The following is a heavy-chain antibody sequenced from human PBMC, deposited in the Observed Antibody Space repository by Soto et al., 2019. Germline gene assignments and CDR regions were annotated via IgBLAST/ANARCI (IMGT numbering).Heavy chain of an antibody. D-gene: IGHD4-4*01. J-gene: IGHJ6*02. Sequence: LRLSCAASGFTFSSYGMHWVRQAPGKGLEWVAVISYDGSNKYYADSVKGRFTISRDNSKNTLYLQMNSLRAEDTAVYYCAKDLENYSNFYYYYGMDVWGQGTTVTVSS. CDR3: AKDLENYSNFYYYYGMDV. CDR2: ISYDGSNK. V-gene: IGHV3-30*18. CDR1: GFTFSSYG.